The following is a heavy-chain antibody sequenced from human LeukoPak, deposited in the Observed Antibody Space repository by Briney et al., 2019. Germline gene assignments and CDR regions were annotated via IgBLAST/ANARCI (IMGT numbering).Heavy chain of an antibody. CDR3: ARVGLPLLADV. CDR2: IYYSGST. J-gene: IGHJ6*04. V-gene: IGHV4-30-4*08. D-gene: IGHD3/OR15-3a*01. Sequence: SETPSLTCTVSGCSISSGDYYWSWIRQPPGKGLEWIGYIYYSGSTYYNPSLKSRVTISVDTSKNQFSLKLSSVTAADTAVYYCARVGLPLLADVWGKGTTVTVSS. CDR1: GCSISSGDYY.